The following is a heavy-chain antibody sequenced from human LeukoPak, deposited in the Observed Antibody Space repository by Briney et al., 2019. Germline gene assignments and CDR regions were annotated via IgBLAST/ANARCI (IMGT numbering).Heavy chain of an antibody. CDR3: ATSRDYYDSSGYYLDFDY. CDR2: INPNSGGT. D-gene: IGHD3-22*01. J-gene: IGHJ4*02. Sequence: GASVKVSCKASGYTFTGYYMHWARQAPGQGLEWMGWINPNSGGTNYAQKFQGRVTMTRDTSISTAYMELSRLRSDDTAVYYCATSRDYYDSSGYYLDFDYWGQGTLVTVSS. CDR1: GYTFTGYY. V-gene: IGHV1-2*02.